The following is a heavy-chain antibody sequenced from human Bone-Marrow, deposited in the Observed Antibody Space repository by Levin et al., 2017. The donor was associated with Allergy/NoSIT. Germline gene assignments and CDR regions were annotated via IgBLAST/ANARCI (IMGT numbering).Heavy chain of an antibody. D-gene: IGHD1-14*01. CDR2: IFPSGTP. CDR3: ARIGIYRYFDY. J-gene: IGHJ4*02. Sequence: PSETLSLTCTVSGGSIRSYYWSWIRQPAGKGLEWIGRIFPSGTPSYNPSLKSRVTMSVDTSKNHFSLNLNSVTAADTAVYYCARIGIYRYFDYWGQGTLVTVSS. CDR1: GGSIRSYY. V-gene: IGHV4-4*07.